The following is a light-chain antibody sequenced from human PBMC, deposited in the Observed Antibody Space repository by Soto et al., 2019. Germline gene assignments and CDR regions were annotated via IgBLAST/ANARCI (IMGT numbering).Light chain of an antibody. CDR3: QQYNIGVS. J-gene: IGKJ4*01. V-gene: IGKV3D-15*01. CDR1: QIVSPN. CDR2: GAS. Sequence: ETVLTQSPALLSVSPGERATLFCRASQIVSPNLAWYQQKPGQAPRLLIYGASTRATGIPARFSGSVSGTEFTLTINSLQAEDIAVCACQQYNIGVSFGGGTKVEIK.